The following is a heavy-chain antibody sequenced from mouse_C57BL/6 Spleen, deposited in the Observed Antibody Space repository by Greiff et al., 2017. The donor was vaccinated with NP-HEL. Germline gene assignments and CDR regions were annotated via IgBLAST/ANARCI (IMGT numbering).Heavy chain of an antibody. D-gene: IGHD1-1*01. CDR2: IDPETGGT. V-gene: IGHV1-15*01. CDR1: GYTFTDYE. Sequence: QVQLQQSGAELVRPGASVTLSCKASGYTFTDYEMHWVKQTPVHGLEWIGAIDPETGGTAYNQKFKGKAILTADKSSSTAYMELRSLTSEDSAVYYCTRPGGDYYGSSGFAYWGQGTLVTVSA. J-gene: IGHJ3*01. CDR3: TRPGGDYYGSSGFAY.